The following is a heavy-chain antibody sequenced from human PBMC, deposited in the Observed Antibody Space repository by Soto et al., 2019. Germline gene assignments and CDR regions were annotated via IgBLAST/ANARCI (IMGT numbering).Heavy chain of an antibody. J-gene: IGHJ6*02. CDR2: ISRSGDYT. V-gene: IGHV3-23*01. CDR1: GSSFSAYA. CDR3: AKGGFWVHYGMDV. Sequence: EVQLLESGGGLVQPGGSLRLSCAASGSSFSAYAMNWVRQAPGKGLEWVSAISRSGDYTFYSDSVKGPFTISRDNSRNTVYMEMNSLRVEDTAVYYCAKGGFWVHYGMDVWGQGTTVSVSS. D-gene: IGHD7-27*01.